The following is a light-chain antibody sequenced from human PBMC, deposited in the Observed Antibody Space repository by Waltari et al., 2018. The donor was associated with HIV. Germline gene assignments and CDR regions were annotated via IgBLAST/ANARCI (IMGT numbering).Light chain of an antibody. V-gene: IGLV2-14*01. CDR3: SSYISNITWV. CDR2: EVS. Sequence: QSALTQPASVSGSPRQSITIPCTGSSRDISSYNYVSWYQQHPGTAPKLVIYEVSNRPSGFSNRFSGSKSGNTAALTISGLQAEDEADYYCSSYISNITWVFGGGTKVTV. J-gene: IGLJ2*01. CDR1: SRDISSYNY.